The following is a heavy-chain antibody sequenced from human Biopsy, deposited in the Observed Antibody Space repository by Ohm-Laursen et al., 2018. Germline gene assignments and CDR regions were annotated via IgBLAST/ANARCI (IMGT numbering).Heavy chain of an antibody. CDR1: GESSSGYF. V-gene: IGHV4-34*01. CDR3: ARGSDYFKLDV. Sequence: TLSLTCAVNGESSSGYFWNWIRQPPGKGLEWIGEINQSGSTKYNPSLKRRATLSADSSNSQFSLRLTSVTAADTAIYYCARGSDYFKLDVWGQGTTVVVS. CDR2: INQSGST. D-gene: IGHD2/OR15-2a*01. J-gene: IGHJ6*02.